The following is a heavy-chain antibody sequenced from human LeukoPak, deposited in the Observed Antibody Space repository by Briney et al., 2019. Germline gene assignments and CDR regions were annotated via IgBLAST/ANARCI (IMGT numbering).Heavy chain of an antibody. D-gene: IGHD1-1*01. CDR3: ARSPQLEPNWFDP. V-gene: IGHV1-18*01. CDR1: GYTFTSYG. Sequence: ASVKVSCKASGYTFTSYGISWVRQAPGQGLEWMGWISAYNGNTNYAQKFQGRVTMTRDTSISTAYMELSRLRSDDTAVYYCARSPQLEPNWFDPWGQGTLVTVSS. CDR2: ISAYNGNT. J-gene: IGHJ5*02.